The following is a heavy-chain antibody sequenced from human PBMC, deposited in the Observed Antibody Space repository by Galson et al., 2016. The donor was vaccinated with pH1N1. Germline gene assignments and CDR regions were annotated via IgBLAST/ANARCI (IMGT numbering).Heavy chain of an antibody. CDR1: GFSFSSYA. CDR3: ARSFAVGARSYYAMDV. Sequence: SLRLSCAASGFSFSSYAMHWVRQAPGKGLEYVSAISSNGGTTYYADSVKGRFTISRDNSKNTLYLHMGSLRAEDMAVYYCARSFAVGARSYYAMDVWGQGTTVSVSS. CDR2: ISSNGGTT. V-gene: IGHV3-64*02. J-gene: IGHJ6*02. D-gene: IGHD1-26*01.